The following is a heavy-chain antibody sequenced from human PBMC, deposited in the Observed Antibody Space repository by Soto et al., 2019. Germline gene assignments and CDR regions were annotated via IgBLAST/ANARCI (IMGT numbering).Heavy chain of an antibody. J-gene: IGHJ4*01. D-gene: IGHD6-19*01. CDR3: ARGSGWYRPYFDY. Sequence: GGSLRLSCAASGFTFSSYAMHWVRQAPGKGLEWVAVISYDGSNKYYADSVKGRFTISRDNSKNTLYLQMNSLRAEDTAVYYCARGSGWYRPYFDYWGHGTLVTVSS. V-gene: IGHV3-30-3*01. CDR1: GFTFSSYA. CDR2: ISYDGSNK.